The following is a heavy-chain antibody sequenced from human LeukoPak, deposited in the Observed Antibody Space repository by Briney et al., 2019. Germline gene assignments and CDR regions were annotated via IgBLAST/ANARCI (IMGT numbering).Heavy chain of an antibody. D-gene: IGHD3-3*01. V-gene: IGHV3-30*02. J-gene: IGHJ4*02. CDR3: AKDHYDFWSGYSPKKYFDY. CDR2: IRYDGSNK. Sequence: GGSLRLSCAASGFTFSSYGMHWVRQAPGKGLEWVAFIRYDGSNKYYADSVKSRFTISRDNSKNTLYLQMNSLRAEDTAVYYCAKDHYDFWSGYSPKKYFDYWGQGTLVTVSS. CDR1: GFTFSSYG.